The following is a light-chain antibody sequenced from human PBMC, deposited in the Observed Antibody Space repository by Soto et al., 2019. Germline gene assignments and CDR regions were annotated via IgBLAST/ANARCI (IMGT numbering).Light chain of an antibody. Sequence: EIQMTQSPSSLAASVGNSVTLTSRASQSISSYLSWYQQKPGKAPKLLIYTASSLQSGVPSRFSGSGSGTDFTLTISSLQPEDSTTYYCQQSYSPPPITFGQGTRLE. CDR1: QSISSY. CDR2: TAS. CDR3: QQSYSPPPIT. V-gene: IGKV1-39*01. J-gene: IGKJ5*01.